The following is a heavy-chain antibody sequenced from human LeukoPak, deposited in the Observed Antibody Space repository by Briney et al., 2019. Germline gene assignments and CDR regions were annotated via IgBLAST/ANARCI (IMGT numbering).Heavy chain of an antibody. CDR2: IHYSGNT. D-gene: IGHD3-3*01. CDR3: ARLGAGPTYYDFWSGYSSFYFDY. CDR1: GGSTSSTNYY. J-gene: IGHJ4*02. Sequence: SETLSLTCTVSGGSTSSTNYYWGWIRQPPGKGLEWIGGIHYSGNTYYNPSLKSRVTISVDTSKNQFPLKLSSVTAADTAVYYCARLGAGPTYYDFWSGYSSFYFDYWGQGTLVTVSS. V-gene: IGHV4-39*01.